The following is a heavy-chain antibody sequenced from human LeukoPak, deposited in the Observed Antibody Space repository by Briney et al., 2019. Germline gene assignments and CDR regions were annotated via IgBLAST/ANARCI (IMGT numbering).Heavy chain of an antibody. CDR3: ARDRVDYGMDV. CDR1: GFTVSNNY. Sequence: GGSLRLSRAASGFTVSNNYMTWVRQAPGKGLEWVSVTYSGGSTYYADSVKGGFTISRDNSKNTLYLQMNSLRVEDAAVYYCARDRVDYGMDVWGQGTTVTVSS. J-gene: IGHJ6*02. D-gene: IGHD2-15*01. CDR2: TYSGGST. V-gene: IGHV3-66*01.